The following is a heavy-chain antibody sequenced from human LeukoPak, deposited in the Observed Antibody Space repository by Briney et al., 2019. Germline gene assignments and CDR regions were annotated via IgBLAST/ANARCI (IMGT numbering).Heavy chain of an antibody. D-gene: IGHD3-22*01. CDR3: ATAPLYDSSGYYYPRFDY. V-gene: IGHV1-24*01. CDR2: FDTEDGET. CDR1: GYTLTELS. J-gene: IGHJ4*02. Sequence: GASVKVSCKVSGYTLTELSMHWVRQAPGKGREWMGGFDTEDGETIYAQKFQGRVTMTEDTSTDTAYMELSSLRSEDTAVYYCATAPLYDSSGYYYPRFDYWGQGTLVTVSS.